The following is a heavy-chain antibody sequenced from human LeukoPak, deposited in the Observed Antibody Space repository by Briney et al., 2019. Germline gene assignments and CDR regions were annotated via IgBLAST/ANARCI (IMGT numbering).Heavy chain of an antibody. CDR2: INPNSGGP. CDR3: ARRVGVIGATWPFDY. V-gene: IGHV1-2*02. D-gene: IGHD3-3*01. CDR1: GYSSTGFY. J-gene: IGHJ4*02. Sequence: ASVKVSCKASGYSSTGFYIHWVRQAPGQGLEWMGWINPNSGGPKYAQKFQGRVTMTRDTSISTAYMELSRLKSDDTAVYFCARRVGVIGATWPFDYWGQGTLVTVSS.